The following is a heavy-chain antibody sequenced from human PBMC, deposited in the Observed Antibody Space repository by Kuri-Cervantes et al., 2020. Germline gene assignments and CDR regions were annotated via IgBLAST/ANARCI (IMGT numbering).Heavy chain of an antibody. CDR1: GFTFSNAW. CDR3: TTDLAVTTLDY. V-gene: IGHV3-15*01. J-gene: IGHJ4*02. Sequence: LSLTCAASGFTFSNAWMSWVRQAPGKGLEWVGRIKSKTDGGTTDYAAPVKGRFTISRDDSKNTLYLQMNSPKTEDTAVYYCTTDLAVTTLDYWGQGTLVTVSS. CDR2: IKSKTDGGTT. D-gene: IGHD4-17*01.